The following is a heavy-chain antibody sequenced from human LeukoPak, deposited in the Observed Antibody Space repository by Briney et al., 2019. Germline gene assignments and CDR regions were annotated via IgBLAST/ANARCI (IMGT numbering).Heavy chain of an antibody. CDR3: ARGARSSSSWRLGNWFDP. V-gene: IGHV4-34*01. CDR1: GGSFSGYY. J-gene: IGHJ5*02. Sequence: SETLSLTCAVYGGSFSGYYWSWIRQPPGKGLEWLGEINHSGSTNYDPSLKSRVTISVDTSKNQFSLKLSSVTAADTAVYYCARGARSSSSWRLGNWFDPWGQGTLVTVSS. CDR2: INHSGST. D-gene: IGHD6-13*01.